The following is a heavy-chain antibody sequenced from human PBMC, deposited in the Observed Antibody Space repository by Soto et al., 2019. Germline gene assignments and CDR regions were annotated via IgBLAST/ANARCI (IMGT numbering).Heavy chain of an antibody. V-gene: IGHV1-18*01. CDR1: GYTFTSYG. CDR3: ATRGGTRYEVWRHYDYYYGMDV. Sequence: GASVKVSCKASGYTFTSYGVSWVRQAPGQGLEWMGWISAYNGNTNYAQKLQGRVTMTTDTSTSTAYMELRSLRSDDTAVYYCATRGGTRYEVWRHYDYYYGMDVWGQGTTVTVSS. CDR2: ISAYNGNT. J-gene: IGHJ6*02. D-gene: IGHD2-8*01.